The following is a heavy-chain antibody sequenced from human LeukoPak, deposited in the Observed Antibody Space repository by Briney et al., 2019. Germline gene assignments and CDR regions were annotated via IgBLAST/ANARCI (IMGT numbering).Heavy chain of an antibody. CDR1: GGSISSSSYY. D-gene: IGHD6-13*01. J-gene: IGHJ4*02. V-gene: IGHV4-39*07. CDR3: VFAAAGYFDY. CDR2: IYYSGST. Sequence: KTSETLSLTCTVSGGSISSSSYYWGWIRQPPGKGLEWIGSIYYSGSTYYNPSLKSRVTISVDTSKNQFSLKLSSVTAADTAVYYCVFAAAGYFDYWGQGTLVTVSS.